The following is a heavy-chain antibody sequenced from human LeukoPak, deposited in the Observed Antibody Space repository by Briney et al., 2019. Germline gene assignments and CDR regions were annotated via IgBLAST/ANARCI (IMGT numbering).Heavy chain of an antibody. CDR3: AKDQWLQLDY. Sequence: GGSLRLSCAASGFTFSSYGMHWVRQAPGKGLEWVAFIRYDGSNKYYADSVKGRFTISRDNSKNTLYLQINSLRAEDTAVYYCAKDQWLQLDYWGQGTLVTVSS. CDR1: GFTFSSYG. J-gene: IGHJ4*02. CDR2: IRYDGSNK. D-gene: IGHD5-24*01. V-gene: IGHV3-30*02.